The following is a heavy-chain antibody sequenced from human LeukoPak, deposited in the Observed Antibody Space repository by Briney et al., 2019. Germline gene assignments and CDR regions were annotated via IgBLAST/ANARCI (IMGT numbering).Heavy chain of an antibody. V-gene: IGHV1-69*04. CDR1: GGTFSSYA. CDR3: AAGGPYCGGDCDAFDI. D-gene: IGHD2-21*02. Sequence: SVTVSCKASGGTFSSYAISWVRQAPGQGLEWMGRIIPILGIANYAQKFQGRVTITADKSTSTAYMELSSLRSEDTAVYYCAAGGPYCGGDCDAFDIWGQGTMVTVSS. J-gene: IGHJ3*02. CDR2: IIPILGIA.